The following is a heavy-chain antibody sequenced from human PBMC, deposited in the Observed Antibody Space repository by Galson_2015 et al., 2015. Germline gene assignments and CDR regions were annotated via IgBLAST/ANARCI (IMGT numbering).Heavy chain of an antibody. CDR3: ARGSLFITMVQINAFDI. Sequence: SVKVSCKASGGTFSSYAISWVRQAPGQGLEWMGGIIPIFGTANYAQKFQGRVTITADESTSTAYMELSSLRSEDTAVYYCARGSLFITMVQINAFDIWGQGTMVTVSS. V-gene: IGHV1-69*13. CDR2: IIPIFGTA. D-gene: IGHD3-10*01. CDR1: GGTFSSYA. J-gene: IGHJ3*02.